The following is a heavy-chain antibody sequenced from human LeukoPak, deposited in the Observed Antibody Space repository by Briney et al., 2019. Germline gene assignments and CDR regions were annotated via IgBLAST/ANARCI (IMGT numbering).Heavy chain of an antibody. Sequence: PSETLPLTCTVSGGSISSYYWSWIRQPPGKGLEWIGYIYYSGSTNYNPSLKSRVTISVDTSKNQFSLKLSSVTAADTAVYYCARDVPDPNYYDSSAMFDPWGQGTLVTVSS. CDR3: ARDVPDPNYYDSSAMFDP. J-gene: IGHJ5*02. V-gene: IGHV4-59*01. D-gene: IGHD3-22*01. CDR2: IYYSGST. CDR1: GGSISSYY.